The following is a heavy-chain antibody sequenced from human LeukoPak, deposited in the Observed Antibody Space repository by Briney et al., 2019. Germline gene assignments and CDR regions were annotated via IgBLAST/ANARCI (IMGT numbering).Heavy chain of an antibody. CDR2: ISAYNGNT. CDR1: GYTFTSYG. CDR3: ARQEYYYYGMDV. V-gene: IGHV1-18*04. Sequence: ASVKVSCKASGYTFTSYGISWVRQAPGQGLEWMGWISAYNGNTNYAQKLQGSVTMTTDTSTSAAYMELRSLRSDDTAVYYCARQEYYYYGMDVWGKGTTVTVSS. J-gene: IGHJ6*04.